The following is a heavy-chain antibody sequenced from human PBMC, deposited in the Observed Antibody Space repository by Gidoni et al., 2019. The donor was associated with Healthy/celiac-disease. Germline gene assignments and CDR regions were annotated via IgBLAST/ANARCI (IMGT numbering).Heavy chain of an antibody. Sequence: EVQLVESGGGLVQPGRSLSLPCAASGFTFDDYAMHWVRQAPGKGLEWGSGISWNSGSIGYADSVKGRFTISRDNAKNSLYLQMNSLRAEDTALYYCARGGRYRRADWYFDLWGRGTLVTVSS. CDR1: GFTFDDYA. J-gene: IGHJ2*01. CDR2: ISWNSGSI. CDR3: ARGGRYRRADWYFDL. D-gene: IGHD3-16*02. V-gene: IGHV3-9*01.